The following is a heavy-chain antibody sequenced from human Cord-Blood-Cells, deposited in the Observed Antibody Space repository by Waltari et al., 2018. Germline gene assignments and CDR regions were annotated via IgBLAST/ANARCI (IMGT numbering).Heavy chain of an antibody. V-gene: IGHV1-2*02. CDR2: INPNSGGP. D-gene: IGHD3-3*01. CDR1: GYTFTGYY. Sequence: QVQLVQSGAEVKKPGASVKVSCKASGYTFTGYYMHWVRQAPGQGLEWMGWINPNSGGPNYAQKFQGRVTMTRDTSISTAYMELSRLRSDDTAVYYCARLPLEWLYYFDYWGQGTLVTVSS. CDR3: ARLPLEWLYYFDY. J-gene: IGHJ4*02.